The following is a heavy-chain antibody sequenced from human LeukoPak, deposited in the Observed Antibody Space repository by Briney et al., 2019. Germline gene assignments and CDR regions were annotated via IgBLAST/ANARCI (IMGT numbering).Heavy chain of an antibody. V-gene: IGHV3-7*01. CDR1: RFSFSNYW. Sequence: GGSLRLSCAASRFSFSNYWMTWVRQAPGKGLEWVAIIKQDGSEKYYVDSVKGRFTISRDNAKNSLYLQMNSLRAEDTAVYYCARLREIPVFGVVTKSTSYFDYWSQGTLVTVSS. CDR3: ARLREIPVFGVVTKSTSYFDY. J-gene: IGHJ4*02. D-gene: IGHD3-3*01. CDR2: IKQDGSEK.